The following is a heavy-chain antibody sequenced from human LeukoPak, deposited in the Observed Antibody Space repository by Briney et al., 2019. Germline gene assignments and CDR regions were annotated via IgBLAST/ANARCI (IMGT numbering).Heavy chain of an antibody. CDR3: ARGFERGKYGSGSYAFDY. CDR2: IIPILGIA. CDR1: GGTFSSYT. V-gene: IGHV1-69*02. D-gene: IGHD3-10*01. Sequence: ASVKVSCKASGGTFSSYTINWVRQAPGQGLEWMGRIIPILGIANYAQKFQGRVTITADKSTSTAYMELSSLRSEDTAVYYCARGFERGKYGSGSYAFDYWGQGTLVTVSS. J-gene: IGHJ4*02.